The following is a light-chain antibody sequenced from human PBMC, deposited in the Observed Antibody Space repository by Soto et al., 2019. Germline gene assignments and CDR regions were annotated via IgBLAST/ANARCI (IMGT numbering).Light chain of an antibody. V-gene: IGLV2-14*01. Sequence: QSVLTQPASVSGSPGQSITISCTGTNSDVGAYNYVSWYKKYPGKAPKLVIYEVINRPSGVSNRFSGSKSGKTASLTISGLQAEDEADYYCSSYTSTGTLVFGGGTQLTVL. CDR2: EVI. CDR1: NSDVGAYNY. J-gene: IGLJ2*01. CDR3: SSYTSTGTLV.